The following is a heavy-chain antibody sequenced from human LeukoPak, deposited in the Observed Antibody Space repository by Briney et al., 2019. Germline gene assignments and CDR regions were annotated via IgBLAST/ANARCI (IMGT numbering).Heavy chain of an antibody. V-gene: IGHV1-2*02. Sequence: KPGASVKVSCKASGYTFTGYYMHWVRQAPGQGLEWMGWINPNSGGTNYAQKFQGRVTMTRDTSIGTAYMELSRLRSDDTAVYYCARGGRRGWLQLAQTGIDYWGQGTLVTVSS. D-gene: IGHD5-24*01. CDR3: ARGGRRGWLQLAQTGIDY. J-gene: IGHJ4*02. CDR2: INPNSGGT. CDR1: GYTFTGYY.